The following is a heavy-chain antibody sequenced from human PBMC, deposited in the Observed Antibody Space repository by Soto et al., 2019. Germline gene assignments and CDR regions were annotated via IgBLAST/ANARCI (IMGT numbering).Heavy chain of an antibody. J-gene: IGHJ2*01. CDR3: ASTFSATVWYFDL. CDR1: GFTFSDYY. CDR2: ISGSGSTF. D-gene: IGHD4-17*01. Sequence: PGGSLRLSCAASGFTFSDYYMTWIRQAPGKGLEWVSYISGSGSTFYYADSVKGRFTISRDNAKNSLFLQMNSLRVEDTAVYYCASTFSATVWYFDLWGRGTLVPVSS. V-gene: IGHV3-11*01.